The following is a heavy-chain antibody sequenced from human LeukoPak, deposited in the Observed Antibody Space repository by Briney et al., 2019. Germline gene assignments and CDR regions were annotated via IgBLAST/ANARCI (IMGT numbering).Heavy chain of an antibody. D-gene: IGHD3-22*01. V-gene: IGHV3-30*01. CDR3: ARDGPPYDPSYYYYMDV. Sequence: GGSLRLSCAASGFTFSSYAMHWVRQAPGKGLEWVAVISYDGSNKYYADSVKGRFTISRDNSKNTLYLQMNSLRAEDTAVYYCARDGPPYDPSYYYYMDVWGKGTTVTASS. J-gene: IGHJ6*03. CDR1: GFTFSSYA. CDR2: ISYDGSNK.